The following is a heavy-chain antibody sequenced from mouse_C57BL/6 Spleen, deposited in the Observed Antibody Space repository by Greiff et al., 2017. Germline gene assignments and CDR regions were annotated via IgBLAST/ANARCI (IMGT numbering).Heavy chain of an antibody. CDR2: ISGGGDYI. CDR3: TRDGGTTVVAHFDY. D-gene: IGHD1-1*01. V-gene: IGHV5-9-1*02. J-gene: IGHJ2*01. CDR1: GFTFSSYA. Sequence: EVHLVESGEGLVKPGGSLKLSCAASGFTFSSYAMSWVRQTPEKRLEWVAYISGGGDYIYYADTVKGRFTISRDNARNTLYLQMSSLKSEDTAMYYCTRDGGTTVVAHFDYWGQGTTLTVSS.